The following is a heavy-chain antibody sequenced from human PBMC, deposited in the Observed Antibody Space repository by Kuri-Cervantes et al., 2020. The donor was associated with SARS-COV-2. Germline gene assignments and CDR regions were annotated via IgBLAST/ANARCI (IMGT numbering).Heavy chain of an antibody. V-gene: IGHV1-24*01. J-gene: IGHJ5*02. CDR2: FDPEDGET. Sequence: ASVKVSCKVSGYTLTELSMHWVRQAPGKGLEWMGGFDPEDGETIYAQKFQGRVTMTEDTSTDTAYVELSSLRSEDTAVYYCATLCRSCVIVGATRSPYWFDPWGQGTLVTVSS. CDR1: GYTLTELS. D-gene: IGHD1-26*01. CDR3: ATLCRSCVIVGATRSPYWFDP.